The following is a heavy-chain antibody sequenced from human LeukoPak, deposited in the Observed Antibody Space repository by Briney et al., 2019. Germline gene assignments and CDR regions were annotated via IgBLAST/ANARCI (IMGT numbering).Heavy chain of an antibody. Sequence: VASVKVSCKASGYTFTSYGISWVRQAPGQGLEWMGWISAYNGNTNYAQKLQGRVTMTTDTSTSSAYMELRSLRSDDTAVYYCARDNYDILTGYSPDYWGQGTLVTVSS. CDR3: ARDNYDILTGYSPDY. J-gene: IGHJ4*02. V-gene: IGHV1-18*01. D-gene: IGHD3-9*01. CDR2: ISAYNGNT. CDR1: GYTFTSYG.